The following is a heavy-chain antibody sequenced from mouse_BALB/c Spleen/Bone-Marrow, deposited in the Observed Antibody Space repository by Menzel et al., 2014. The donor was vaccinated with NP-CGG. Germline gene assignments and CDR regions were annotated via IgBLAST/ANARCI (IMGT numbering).Heavy chain of an antibody. V-gene: IGHV1S22*01. CDR1: GYTFTSYW. Sequence: KQSGSELVRPGASVKLSCKASGYTFTSYWMHWVKQRPGQGLEWIGNICPGSGSTNYDEKFKSKATLTVDTSSSTAYMQLSSLTSEDSAVYYCTRSGYYGSSYGYFDVWGAGTTVTVSS. CDR3: TRSGYYGSSYGYFDV. J-gene: IGHJ1*01. CDR2: ICPGSGST. D-gene: IGHD1-1*01.